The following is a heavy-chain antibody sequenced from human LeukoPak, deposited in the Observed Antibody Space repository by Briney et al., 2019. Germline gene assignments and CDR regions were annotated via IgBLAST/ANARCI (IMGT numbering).Heavy chain of an antibody. D-gene: IGHD1-26*01. CDR2: ISGSGGST. V-gene: IGHV3-23*01. CDR1: GFTFSSYA. CDR3: AKDSRPHQWVIPQDY. J-gene: IGHJ4*02. Sequence: GGSLRLSCAASGFTFSSYAMSWVRQAPGKGLEWVSAISGSGGSTYYADSVKGRFTISRDNSKNTLYLQMNSLRAEDTAVYRCAKDSRPHQWVIPQDYWGQGTLVTVSS.